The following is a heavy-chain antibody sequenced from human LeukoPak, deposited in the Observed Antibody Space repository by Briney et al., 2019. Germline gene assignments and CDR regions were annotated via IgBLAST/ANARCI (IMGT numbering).Heavy chain of an antibody. V-gene: IGHV4-38-2*02. D-gene: IGHD6-13*01. J-gene: IGHJ5*02. CDR2: INHSGST. CDR3: ARKQGGQLVNTRRWFDP. CDR1: GYSMSSGYY. Sequence: SETLSLTCTVSGYSMSSGYYWSWIRPSPGKGLEWIGEINHSGSTYYNPSLKSRVTISLDTSKSQFSLKLTSVTAADTAVYYCARKQGGQLVNTRRWFDPWGQGTLVTGSS.